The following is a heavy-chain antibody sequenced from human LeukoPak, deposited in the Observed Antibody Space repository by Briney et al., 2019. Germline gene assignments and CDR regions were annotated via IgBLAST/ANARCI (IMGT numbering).Heavy chain of an antibody. CDR2: ISYDGSNK. V-gene: IGHV3-30-3*01. Sequence: GGSLRLSCAASGFTFSSYAMHWVRQAPGKGLEWVAVISYDGSNKYYADSVKGRFTTSRDNSKNTLYLQMNSLRAEDTAVYYCAREGTLKVLSLFDYWGQGTLVTVSS. CDR1: GFTFSSYA. J-gene: IGHJ4*02. D-gene: IGHD2-15*01. CDR3: AREGTLKVLSLFDY.